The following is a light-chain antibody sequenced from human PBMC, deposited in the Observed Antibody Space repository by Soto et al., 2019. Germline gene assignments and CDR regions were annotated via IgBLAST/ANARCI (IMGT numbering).Light chain of an antibody. V-gene: IGKV1-17*01. J-gene: IGKJ1*01. CDR1: QSISTY. Sequence: DIQMTQSPSSLSASVGDRVTITCRAGQSISTYLGWYQQKPGRAPKRLIYDASNLQSGVPSRFSGSGSGTEFTLTISSLQPEDFATYSCLQHYSYPWSFGQGTKVDIK. CDR2: DAS. CDR3: LQHYSYPWS.